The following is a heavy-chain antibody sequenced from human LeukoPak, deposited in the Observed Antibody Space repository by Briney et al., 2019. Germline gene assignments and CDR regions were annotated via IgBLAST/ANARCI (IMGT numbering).Heavy chain of an antibody. CDR2: INPNSGGT. J-gene: IGHJ4*02. CDR1: GYTFTGYY. Sequence: GASVKVSCKASGYTFTGYYMHWVRQAPGQGLEWMGRINPNSGGTNYAQKFQGRVTMTRDTSISTAYIELSRLRSDDTAVYYCARTYYYDSSGYPDYWGQGTLVTVSS. D-gene: IGHD3-22*01. CDR3: ARTYYYDSSGYPDY. V-gene: IGHV1-2*06.